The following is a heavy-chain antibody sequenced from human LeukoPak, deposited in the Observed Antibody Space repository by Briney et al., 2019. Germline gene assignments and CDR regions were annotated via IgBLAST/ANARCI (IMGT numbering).Heavy chain of an antibody. V-gene: IGHV1-2*02. Sequence: ASVKVSCKASGYTFTGYDMHWVRQAPGQGLGWMGLSNLNSGGTNYAQKFQGTVTMTRDTSISTAYMELSRLRSDDTAVYYCARVEVDIWSGYYRAELNWFDLWGQGTLVTVSS. CDR3: ARVEVDIWSGYYRAELNWFDL. CDR2: SNLNSGGT. J-gene: IGHJ5*02. CDR1: GYTFTGYD. D-gene: IGHD3-3*01.